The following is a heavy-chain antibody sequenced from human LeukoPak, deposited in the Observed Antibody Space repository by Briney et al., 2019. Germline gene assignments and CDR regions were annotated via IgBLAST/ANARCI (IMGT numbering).Heavy chain of an antibody. J-gene: IGHJ3*02. D-gene: IGHD3-9*01. Sequence: GASVKVSCKASGYIFTNYQMHWVRQAPGQGLEWMGIINPSGGSTAYAQKFQGRVTMTRDTSTSTIYMELSSLRSEDTAVYYCARKIDPRAFDIWGQGTMVTVSS. CDR2: INPSGGST. V-gene: IGHV1-46*01. CDR1: GYIFTNYQ. CDR3: ARKIDPRAFDI.